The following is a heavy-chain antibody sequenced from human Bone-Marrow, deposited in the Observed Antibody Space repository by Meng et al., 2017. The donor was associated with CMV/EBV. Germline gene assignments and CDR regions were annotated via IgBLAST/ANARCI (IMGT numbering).Heavy chain of an antibody. CDR3: ARTLLGYTNAAYYYYYGMDV. CDR2: IYWNDDK. CDR1: GFSLSTSGVG. Sequence: SGPTLVKPTQTLTLTCTFSGFSLSTSGVGVGWIRQPPGKALEWLALIYWNDDKRYSPSLKSRLTITKDTSKNQVVLTMTNMDPVDTATYYCARTLLGYTNAAYYYYYGMDVWGQGTTVTVSS. D-gene: IGHD5-18*01. J-gene: IGHJ6*02. V-gene: IGHV2-5*01.